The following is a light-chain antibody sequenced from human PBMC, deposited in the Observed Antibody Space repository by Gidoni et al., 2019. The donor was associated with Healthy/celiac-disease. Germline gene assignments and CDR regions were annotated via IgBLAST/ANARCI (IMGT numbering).Light chain of an antibody. V-gene: IGKV1-39*01. Sequence: DIQMTQSPSFLSASVGDRVTITRRASQSISSYLNWYQQKPGKAPKLLIYAASSLQSGVTSRFSGSGSGTDFTLTISSLQPEDFETYYCQQSYSTPQTFGQGTKVEIK. CDR3: QQSYSTPQT. CDR1: QSISSY. J-gene: IGKJ1*01. CDR2: AAS.